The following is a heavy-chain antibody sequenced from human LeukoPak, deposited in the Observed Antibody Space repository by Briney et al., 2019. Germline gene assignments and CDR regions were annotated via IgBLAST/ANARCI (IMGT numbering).Heavy chain of an antibody. Sequence: GASVKVSCKASGYTFTRYDINWVRQATGQGREGMGWMNPNSGNTGYAQKFQGRVTMTRNTSISTAYMELSSLRSEDTAVYYCASGYSSGRFPFDYWGQGTLVTVSS. J-gene: IGHJ4*02. D-gene: IGHD6-19*01. CDR2: MNPNSGNT. V-gene: IGHV1-8*01. CDR1: GYTFTRYD. CDR3: ASGYSSGRFPFDY.